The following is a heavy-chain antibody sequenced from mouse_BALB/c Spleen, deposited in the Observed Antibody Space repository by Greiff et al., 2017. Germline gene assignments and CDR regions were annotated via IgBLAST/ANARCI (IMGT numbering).Heavy chain of an antibody. Sequence: EVKLLESGGGLVQPGGSRKLSCAASGFTFSSFGMHWVRQAPEKGLEWVAYISSGSSTIYYADTVKGRFTISRDNPKNTLFLQMTSLRSEDTAMYYCARSHYYGSSSFAYWGQGTLVTVSA. CDR2: ISSGSSTI. CDR3: ARSHYYGSSSFAY. J-gene: IGHJ3*01. D-gene: IGHD1-1*01. CDR1: GFTFSSFG. V-gene: IGHV5-17*02.